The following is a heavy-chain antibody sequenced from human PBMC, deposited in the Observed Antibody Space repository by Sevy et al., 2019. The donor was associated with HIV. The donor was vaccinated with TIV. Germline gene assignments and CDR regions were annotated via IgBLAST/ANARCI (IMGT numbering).Heavy chain of an antibody. CDR2: FDPEDGEI. Sequence: GSVKVSCKISGYRLSELSMHWVRQAPGKGLEWMGRFDPEDGEIIYAQKFQGRVTVTEDTSTDTAYMELSRLRSDHTAVYYCARDTVDSVVVPAAIHWFDPWGQGTLVTVSS. D-gene: IGHD2-2*02. J-gene: IGHJ5*02. V-gene: IGHV1-24*01. CDR1: GYRLSELS. CDR3: ARDTVDSVVVPAAIHWFDP.